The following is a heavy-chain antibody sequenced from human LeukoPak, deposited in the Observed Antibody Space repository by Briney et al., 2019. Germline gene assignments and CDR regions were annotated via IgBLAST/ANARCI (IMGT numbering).Heavy chain of an antibody. Sequence: ASVKVSCKFSGYTLSDRSMDWLRHALGKGLGWGGGFDPEDGETIYAQKFQGRVTMTTDTSTSTAYMELRSLRSDDTAVYYCARQEVRGGSFDYWGQGTLVTVSS. CDR1: GYTLSDRS. J-gene: IGHJ4*02. CDR3: ARQEVRGGSFDY. CDR2: FDPEDGET. D-gene: IGHD3-10*01. V-gene: IGHV1-24*01.